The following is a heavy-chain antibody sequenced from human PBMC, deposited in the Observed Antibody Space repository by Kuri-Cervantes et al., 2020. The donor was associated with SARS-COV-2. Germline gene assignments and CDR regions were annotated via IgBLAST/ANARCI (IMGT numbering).Heavy chain of an antibody. CDR3: ARVIIAVAGTDAFDI. CDR1: GYTFTSYG. J-gene: IGHJ3*02. CDR2: ISAYNGNT. Sequence: ASVKVSCKASGYTFTSYGISWVRQAPGQGLEWMGWISAYNGNTNYAQKLQGRVTMTTDTSTSTAYMELRSLRSEDTAVYYCARVIIAVAGTDAFDIWGQGTMVTVSS. V-gene: IGHV1-18*01. D-gene: IGHD6-19*01.